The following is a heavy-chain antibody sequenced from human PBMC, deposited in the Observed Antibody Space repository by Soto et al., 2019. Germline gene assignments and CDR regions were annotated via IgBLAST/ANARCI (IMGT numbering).Heavy chain of an antibody. V-gene: IGHV4-34*01. J-gene: IGHJ6*02. CDR3: ARLPYYDFWSDQVGLGYYYYYYCMDV. D-gene: IGHD3-3*01. CDR2: INHSRST. Sequence: SETLPLPCTVASGTIRSYCWRWIRKPQGKGLEWIGEINHSRSTNYHPSLKSRVSISVDTSKNQFSLKLSSVTAADTAVYYCARLPYYDFWSDQVGLGYYYYYYCMDVWGQGTTVTVSS. CDR1: SGTIRSYC.